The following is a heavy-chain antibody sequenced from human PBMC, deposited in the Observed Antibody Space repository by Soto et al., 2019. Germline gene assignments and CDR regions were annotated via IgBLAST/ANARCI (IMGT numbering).Heavy chain of an antibody. CDR2: IYYSGST. CDR3: ARLPPYYDILTGYTWNYYYYGMDV. J-gene: IGHJ6*02. CDR1: GGSISSYY. Sequence: SETLSLTCTVSGGSISSYYWSWIRQPPGKGLEWIGYIYYSGSTNYNPSLKSRVTISVDTSKNQFSLKLSSVTAADTAVYYCARLPPYYDILTGYTWNYYYYGMDVWGQGTTVTVS. V-gene: IGHV4-59*08. D-gene: IGHD3-9*01.